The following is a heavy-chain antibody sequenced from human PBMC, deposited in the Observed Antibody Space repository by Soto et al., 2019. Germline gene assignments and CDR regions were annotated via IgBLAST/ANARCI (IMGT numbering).Heavy chain of an antibody. J-gene: IGHJ4*02. CDR1: GGSFSGYY. D-gene: IGHD6-13*01. Sequence: PSETLSLTCAVYGGSFSGYYWSWIRQPPGKGLEWIGEINHSGSTNYSPSLKSRVTISVDTSKNQFSLKLSSVTAADTAVYYCARTYSSSWYRYYFDYWGQGTLVTVSS. CDR2: INHSGST. V-gene: IGHV4-34*01. CDR3: ARTYSSSWYRYYFDY.